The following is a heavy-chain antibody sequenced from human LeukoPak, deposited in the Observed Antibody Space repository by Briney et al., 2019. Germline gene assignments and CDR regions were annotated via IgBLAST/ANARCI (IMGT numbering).Heavy chain of an antibody. D-gene: IGHD6-19*01. CDR2: IIPIFGTA. V-gene: IGHV1-69*13. CDR3: ASRTGYSSEKFDY. CDR1: GGTFSSYA. Sequence: SVKVSCKASGGTFSSYAISWVRQAPGQGLEWMGGIIPIFGTANYAQKFQGRVTITADESTSTAYMELSSLRSEDTAVYYCASRTGYSSEKFDYWGQGTLVTVSS. J-gene: IGHJ4*02.